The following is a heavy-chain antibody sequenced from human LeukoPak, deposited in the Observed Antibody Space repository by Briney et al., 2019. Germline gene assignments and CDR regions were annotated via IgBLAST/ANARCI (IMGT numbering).Heavy chain of an antibody. J-gene: IGHJ4*02. CDR2: ISSNGGST. CDR3: ARVAAVAGSI. V-gene: IGHV3-64*01. Sequence: PGGPLRLSCAASGFTFSSYAMHWVRQAPGKGLEYVSAISSNGGSTYYANSVKGRFTISRDNSKNTLYLQMGSLRAEDMAVYYCARVAAVAGSIWGQGTLVTVSS. CDR1: GFTFSSYA. D-gene: IGHD6-19*01.